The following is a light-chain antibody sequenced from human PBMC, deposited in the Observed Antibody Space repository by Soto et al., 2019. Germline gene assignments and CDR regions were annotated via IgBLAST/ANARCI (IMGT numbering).Light chain of an antibody. J-gene: IGLJ1*01. Sequence: QAVVTQEPPLTVSPGGTVTLTCGSSTGPVTNGHFPYWFQQKPGQAPRPLIYDTDTKHSWTPARFSGSLLGDKAALTLSGAQPEDEADYYCLLSYTGRLYVFGPGTKVTVL. CDR1: TGPVTNGHF. V-gene: IGLV7-46*01. CDR3: LLSYTGRLYV. CDR2: DTD.